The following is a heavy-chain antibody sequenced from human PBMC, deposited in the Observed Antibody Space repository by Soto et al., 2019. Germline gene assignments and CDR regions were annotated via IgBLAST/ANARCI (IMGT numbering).Heavy chain of an antibody. Sequence: SETLSLTCTVSGGSISSGGYYWSWIRQHPGKGLEWIGYIYYSGSTYYNPSLKSRVTISVDTSKNQFTLKLSSVTAADTAVYYCARVNDYGDYGFWDYWGQGTLVTVSS. CDR2: IYYSGST. V-gene: IGHV4-31*03. CDR1: GGSISSGGYY. CDR3: ARVNDYGDYGFWDY. J-gene: IGHJ4*02. D-gene: IGHD4-17*01.